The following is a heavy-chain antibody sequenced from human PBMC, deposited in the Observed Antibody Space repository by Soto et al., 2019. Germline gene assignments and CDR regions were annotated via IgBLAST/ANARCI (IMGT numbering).Heavy chain of an antibody. D-gene: IGHD3-3*01. CDR2: ISYDGSNK. V-gene: IGHV3-30-3*01. CDR1: GFTFSSYA. Sequence: GGSLRLSCAASGFTFSSYAMHWVRQAPGKGLEWVAVISYDGSNKYYADSVKGRFTISRDNSKNTLYLQMNSLRAEDTAVYYCAGQDSYYDFWSPAYYYGMDVWGQGTTVTVSS. CDR3: AGQDSYYDFWSPAYYYGMDV. J-gene: IGHJ6*02.